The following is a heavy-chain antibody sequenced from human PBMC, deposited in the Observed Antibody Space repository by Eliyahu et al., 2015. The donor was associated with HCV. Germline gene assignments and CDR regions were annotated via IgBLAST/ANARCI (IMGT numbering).Heavy chain of an antibody. D-gene: IGHD3-9*01. J-gene: IGHJ4*02. Sequence: QVQLVESGGGVVQPGRSLRLSCAAXGFXFSSYGMHWVRQAPGXGLEWVAVISYDGSNEYYADSVKGRFSISRDNSKNTVYLQMNSLRSEDTAVYYCARDSLLYYDILTGPGYWGQGTLVIVSS. CDR2: ISYDGSNE. CDR1: GFXFSSYG. CDR3: ARDSLLYYDILTGPGY. V-gene: IGHV3-30*03.